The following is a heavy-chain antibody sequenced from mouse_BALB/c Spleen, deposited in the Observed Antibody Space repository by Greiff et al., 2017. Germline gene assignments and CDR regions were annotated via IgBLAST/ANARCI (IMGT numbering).Heavy chain of an antibody. CDR1: GFTFSNYW. Sequence: EVKVEESGGGLVQPGGSMKLSCVASGFTFSNYWMNWVRQSPEKGLEWVAEIRLKSNNYATHYAESVKGRFTISRDDSKSSVYLQMNNLRAEDTGIYYCTGGYIYYGFAYWGQGTLVTVSA. V-gene: IGHV6-6*02. J-gene: IGHJ3*01. CDR2: IRLKSNNYAT. CDR3: TGGYIYYGFAY. D-gene: IGHD2-1*01.